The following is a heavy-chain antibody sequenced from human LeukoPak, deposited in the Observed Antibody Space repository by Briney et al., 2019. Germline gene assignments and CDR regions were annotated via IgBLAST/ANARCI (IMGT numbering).Heavy chain of an antibody. Sequence: ASVSLSCKASGYTFTSYGISWVRQAPGQGLEWMGWISAYNGNTNYAQKLQGRVTMTTDTSTSTAYMELRSLRSDDTAVYYCARGSVSMVRGVIIQARGYYYYGMDVWGQGTTVTVSS. D-gene: IGHD3-10*01. J-gene: IGHJ6*02. CDR2: ISAYNGNT. CDR3: ARGSVSMVRGVIIQARGYYYYGMDV. CDR1: GYTFTSYG. V-gene: IGHV1-18*01.